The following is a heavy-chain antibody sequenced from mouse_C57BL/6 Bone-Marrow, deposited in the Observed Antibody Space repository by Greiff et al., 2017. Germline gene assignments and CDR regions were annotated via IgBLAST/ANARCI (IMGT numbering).Heavy chain of an antibody. Sequence: EVKLVESGGGLVKPGGSLKLSCAASGFTFSSYAMSWVRQTPEKRLEWVATISAGGSYTYYPDNVKGRFTISRDNAKNNLYLQMSHLKSEDTAMYYCARLDYYAMDYWGQGTSVTVSS. CDR2: ISAGGSYT. V-gene: IGHV5-4*03. CDR1: GFTFSSYA. J-gene: IGHJ4*01. CDR3: ARLDYYAMDY.